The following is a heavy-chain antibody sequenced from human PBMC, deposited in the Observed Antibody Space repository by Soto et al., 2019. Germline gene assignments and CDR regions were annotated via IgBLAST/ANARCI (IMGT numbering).Heavy chain of an antibody. CDR3: ARDRLAVVTVY. J-gene: IGHJ4*02. CDR1: GYTFTGYY. V-gene: IGHV1-2*02. Sequence: GSSVKVSCKASGYTFTGYYIHWVRQAPGQGLESVGWINPDSGGTDSPQKFQGRVTLTRDTSLTTAYMELNSLRSDDTAVYYCARDRLAVVTVYWGQGTHVTVSS. D-gene: IGHD5-18*01. CDR2: INPDSGGT.